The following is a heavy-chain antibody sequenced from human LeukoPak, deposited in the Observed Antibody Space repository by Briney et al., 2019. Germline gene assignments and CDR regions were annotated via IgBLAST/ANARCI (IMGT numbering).Heavy chain of an antibody. CDR1: GYTFTSYD. Sequence: ASVKVSCKASGYTFTSYDINWVRQATGQGLEWMGWMNPNSGNTGYAQKFQGRVTMTRNTSISTAYMELSSLRSEDTAVYYCARGVRTMVRGVIITAYYFDYWGQGTLVTVSS. CDR2: MNPNSGNT. J-gene: IGHJ4*02. CDR3: ARGVRTMVRGVIITAYYFDY. D-gene: IGHD3-10*01. V-gene: IGHV1-8*01.